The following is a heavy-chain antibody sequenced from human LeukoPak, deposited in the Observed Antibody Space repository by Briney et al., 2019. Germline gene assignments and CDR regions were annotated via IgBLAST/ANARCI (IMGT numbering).Heavy chain of an antibody. CDR3: AKEARDGYNSLDY. J-gene: IGHJ4*02. V-gene: IGHV3-30*02. Sequence: GGSLRLSCAASGFTFSTYGMHWVRQAPGKGLEWVAFIRYDGTNQYYADSVEGRFTISRDNSKNTLYLQMNSLRAEDTAVYYCAKEARDGYNSLDYWGQGTLVTVSS. CDR2: IRYDGTNQ. CDR1: GFTFSTYG. D-gene: IGHD5-24*01.